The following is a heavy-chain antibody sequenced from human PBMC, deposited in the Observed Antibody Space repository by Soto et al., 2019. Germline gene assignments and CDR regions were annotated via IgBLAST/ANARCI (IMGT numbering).Heavy chain of an antibody. J-gene: IGHJ4*02. CDR1: GFTSSSYD. Sequence: EVQLVESGGGLVQPGGSLRLSCAVSGFTSSSYDMYRVRQGKGKGLEWVSTIDTAGGTFYRGSVRGRFTMSRENAKNSLYLQMNSLRDEDTAMYYCARWVTSGIYVFDYWGQGALVTVSP. CDR3: ARWVTSGIYVFDY. CDR2: IDTAGGT. D-gene: IGHD3-10*01. V-gene: IGHV3-13*01.